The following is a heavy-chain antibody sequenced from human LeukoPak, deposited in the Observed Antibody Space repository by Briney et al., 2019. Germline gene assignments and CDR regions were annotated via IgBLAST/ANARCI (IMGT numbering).Heavy chain of an antibody. D-gene: IGHD2-2*01. J-gene: IGHJ4*02. CDR2: IIPIFGTT. CDR3: ARKDCSSTSCYAGSDY. V-gene: IGHV1-69*06. CDR1: GSTFSSYV. Sequence: ASVKVSCKASGSTFSSYVFNWVRQAPGQGLEWMGGIIPIFGTTNYAQRFQGRVTISADTSTSTAYMELRSLRSDDTAVYYCARKDCSSTSCYAGSDYWGQGTLVTVSS.